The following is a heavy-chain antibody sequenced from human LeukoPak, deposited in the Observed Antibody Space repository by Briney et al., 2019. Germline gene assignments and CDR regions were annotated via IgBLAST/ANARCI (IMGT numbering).Heavy chain of an antibody. J-gene: IGHJ3*02. CDR1: GFTFSSYG. D-gene: IGHD3-22*01. CDR2: ISYDGSNK. CDR3: AKAVYYYDSRGAFDI. V-gene: IGHV3-30*18. Sequence: GGPLRLSCAASGFTFSSYGMHWVRQAPGKGLEWVAVISYDGSNKYYADSVKGRFTISRDNSKNTLYLQMNSLRAEDTAVYYCAKAVYYYDSRGAFDIWGQGTMVTVSS.